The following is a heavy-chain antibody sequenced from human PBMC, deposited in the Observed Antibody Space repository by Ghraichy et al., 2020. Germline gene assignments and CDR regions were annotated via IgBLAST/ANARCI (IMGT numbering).Heavy chain of an antibody. V-gene: IGHV3-23*01. CDR3: AKDGRGWYPKYYLDY. CDR1: GFTFSSYA. Sequence: GGSLRLSCAASGFTFSSYAMNWVRQAPGKGMEGVPAIRGRGGNIYYADSVKGRFTISRDNSKNTLYLQMDSLRAEDTAVYYCAKDGRGWYPKYYLDYWGQGILVTVTS. D-gene: IGHD6-19*01. CDR2: IRGRGGNI. J-gene: IGHJ4*02.